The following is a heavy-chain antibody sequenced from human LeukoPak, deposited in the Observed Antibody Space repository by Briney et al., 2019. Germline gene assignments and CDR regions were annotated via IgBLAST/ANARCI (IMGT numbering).Heavy chain of an antibody. CDR3: ARDPSITGTYYYMDV. J-gene: IGHJ6*03. CDR1: GYTFTGYY. D-gene: IGHD1-20*01. Sequence: GSVKVSCKASGYTFTGYYMHWVRQAPGQGLEWMGWINPNSGGTSYAQKFQGRVTMTRDTSISTAYMELSRLRSDDTAVYYCARDPSITGTYYYMDVWGKGTTVTVSS. V-gene: IGHV1-2*02. CDR2: INPNSGGT.